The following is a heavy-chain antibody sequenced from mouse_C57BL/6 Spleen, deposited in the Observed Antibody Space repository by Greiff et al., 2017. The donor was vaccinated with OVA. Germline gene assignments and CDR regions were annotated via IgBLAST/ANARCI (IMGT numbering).Heavy chain of an antibody. D-gene: IGHD1-1*01. CDR1: GFTFSSYA. CDR2: ISDGGSYT. V-gene: IGHV5-4*03. J-gene: IGHJ2*01. Sequence: DVKLVESGGGLVKPGGSLKLSCAASGFTFSSYAMSWVRQTPEKRLEWVATISDGGSYTYYPDNVKGRFTISRDNAKNNLYLQRSHLKSEDTAMYYCARWEPTVVADYFGYWGQGTTLTVSS. CDR3: ARWEPTVVADYFGY.